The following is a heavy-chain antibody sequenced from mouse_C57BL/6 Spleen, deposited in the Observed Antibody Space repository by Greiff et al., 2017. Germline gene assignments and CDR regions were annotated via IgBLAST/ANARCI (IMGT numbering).Heavy chain of an antibody. Sequence: EVQLTQSGTVLARPGASVTMSCKTSGYTFTSYWIHWVKQRPGPGLEWVGAFYPGNSDTSYNPKFKGKAKLTAVTSASTAYMELSSRTKEDAAVYYWRAEDYDGSAGFAYWGQGTLVTVSA. V-gene: IGHV1-5*01. CDR2: FYPGNSDT. J-gene: IGHJ3*01. D-gene: IGHD2-4*01. CDR3: RAEDYDGSAGFAY. CDR1: GYTFTSYW.